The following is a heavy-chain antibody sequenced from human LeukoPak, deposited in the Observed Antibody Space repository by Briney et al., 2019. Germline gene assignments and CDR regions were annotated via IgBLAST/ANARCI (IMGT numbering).Heavy chain of an antibody. J-gene: IGHJ6*02. CDR3: ARGAVYYYYYGMDV. CDR1: GGSFSGYY. V-gene: IGHV4-59*12. CDR2: IYYSGST. Sequence: SETLSLTCAVYGGSFSGYYWSWIRQPPGKGLEWIGYIYYSGSTNYNPSLKSRVTISVDTSKNQFSLKLSSVTAADTAVYYCARGAVYYYYYGMDVWGQGTTVTVSS.